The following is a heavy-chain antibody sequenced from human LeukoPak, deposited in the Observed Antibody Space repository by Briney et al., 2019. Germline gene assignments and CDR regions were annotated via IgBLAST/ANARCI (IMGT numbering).Heavy chain of an antibody. D-gene: IGHD3-10*01. CDR2: IYYSGST. J-gene: IGHJ5*01. CDR3: ARHRGPAGPDS. Sequence: PSETLSLTCSVSGDSISSSSYYWGWIRQPPGKGLEWIGSIYYSGSTYYNPSLKSRVTISVDTSKNQFSLKLSSVTATDTALYYCARHRGPAGPDSWGQGTQVTVSS. CDR1: GDSISSSSYY. V-gene: IGHV4-39*01.